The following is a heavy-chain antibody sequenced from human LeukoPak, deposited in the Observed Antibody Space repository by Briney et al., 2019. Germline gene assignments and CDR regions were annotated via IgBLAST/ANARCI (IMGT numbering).Heavy chain of an antibody. D-gene: IGHD6-19*01. V-gene: IGHV3-49*03. CDR1: GFTFGDYL. J-gene: IGHJ4*02. CDR2: IRSKAYGGTP. Sequence: GGSLRLSCTVSGFTFGDYLMNWFRQAPGKGLEWVGFIRSKAYGGTPEYAASVRGRFTISRDDSKSIAHLQMNSLKTEDTAVYYCGSDSGWYSPDYWGQGTLVTVSS. CDR3: GSDSGWYSPDY.